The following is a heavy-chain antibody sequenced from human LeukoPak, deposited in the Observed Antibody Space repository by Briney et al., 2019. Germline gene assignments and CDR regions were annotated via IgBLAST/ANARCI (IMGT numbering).Heavy chain of an antibody. CDR3: ASPPPPDYGSGSYFPQHPYYYYGMDV. CDR1: GFTFSSYA. CDR2: ISGSGGST. D-gene: IGHD3-10*01. Sequence: GGSLRLSCAASGFTFSSYAMSWVRQAPGKGLEWVSAISGSGGSTYYADSVKGRFTISRDNSKNTLYLQMNSLRAEDTAVYYCASPPPPDYGSGSYFPQHPYYYYGMDVWGQGTTVTVSS. J-gene: IGHJ6*02. V-gene: IGHV3-23*01.